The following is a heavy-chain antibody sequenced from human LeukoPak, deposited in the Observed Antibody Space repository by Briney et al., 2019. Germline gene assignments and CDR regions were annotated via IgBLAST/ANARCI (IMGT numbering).Heavy chain of an antibody. J-gene: IGHJ3*02. D-gene: IGHD3-9*01. CDR3: ARDSRRYFDWLLSADAFDI. CDR2: INPNSGGT. V-gene: IGHV1-2*02. CDR1: GYTFTGYY. Sequence: ASVKVSCKASGYTFTGYYMHWVRQAPGQGLEWMGWINPNSGGTNYAQKLQGRVTMTTDTSTSTAYMELRSLRSDDTAVYYCARDSRRYFDWLLSADAFDIWGQGTMVTVSS.